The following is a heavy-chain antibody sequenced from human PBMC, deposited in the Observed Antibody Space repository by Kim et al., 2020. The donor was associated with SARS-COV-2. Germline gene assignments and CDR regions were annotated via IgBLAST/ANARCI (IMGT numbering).Heavy chain of an antibody. J-gene: IGHJ4*02. CDR3: TRDGSEWSRDY. Sequence: GGSLRLSCAASGFTFSPRGMTWIRQAPGKGLEWVSTISRDHIQMYEGSVRGRFTISRDNAGNSIYLQMNNLRAEDTAMYYCTRDGSEWSRDYWGQGTRVTVSS. D-gene: IGHD2-8*01. V-gene: IGHV3-21*01. CDR1: GFTFSPRG. CDR2: ISRDHIQM.